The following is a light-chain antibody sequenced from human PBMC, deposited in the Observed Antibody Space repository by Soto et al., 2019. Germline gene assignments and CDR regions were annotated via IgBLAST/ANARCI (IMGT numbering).Light chain of an antibody. Sequence: QSALTQPASVSGSPGQSITISCTGTSSDVGGYEYVSWYQQHPGKAPKLMIYEVTNRPSGVSNRFSGSKSGNTDSLTISWLQAEEEADYSFSSYRSSSTLVVFGGGTQLTV. J-gene: IGLJ2*01. CDR1: SSDVGGYEY. V-gene: IGLV2-14*01. CDR3: SSYRSSSTLVV. CDR2: EVT.